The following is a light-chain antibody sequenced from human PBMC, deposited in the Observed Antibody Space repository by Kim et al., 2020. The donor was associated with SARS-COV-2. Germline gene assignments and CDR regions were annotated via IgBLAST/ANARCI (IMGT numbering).Light chain of an antibody. J-gene: IGLJ2*01. V-gene: IGLV1-51*01. CDR2: GND. Sequence: GENGTPCRCGTSSSSGSTSVSWYQQVPGAAPKLLIYGNDHRPSGISDRFSASKSDTSATLVITGLQTGDQADYYCGTWDEGVSIGVFGGGTQLTVL. CDR3: GTWDEGVSIGV. CDR1: SSSSGSTS.